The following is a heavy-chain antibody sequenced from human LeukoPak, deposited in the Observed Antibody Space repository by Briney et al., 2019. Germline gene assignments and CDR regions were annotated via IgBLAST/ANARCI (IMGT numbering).Heavy chain of an antibody. J-gene: IGHJ4*02. CDR3: ATRDGYNPEYFDY. Sequence: GASVKVSCKASGYTFTGYYMHWVRQAPGQGLEWMGRINPNSGGTNYAQKFQGRVTMTRDTSISTAYMELSRLRSDDTAVYNCATRDGYNPEYFDYWGQGTLVTVSS. CDR2: INPNSGGT. D-gene: IGHD5-24*01. CDR1: GYTFTGYY. V-gene: IGHV1-2*06.